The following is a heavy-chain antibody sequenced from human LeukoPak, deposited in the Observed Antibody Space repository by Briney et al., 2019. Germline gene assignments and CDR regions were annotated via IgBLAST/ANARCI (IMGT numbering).Heavy chain of an antibody. V-gene: IGHV4-39*01. CDR3: ARHSGSGYYSYFYTMDV. J-gene: IGHJ6*02. Sequence: TSETLSLTCAVSGGSISSSTYYWGWIRQPPGKGLEWIGSIYETGSTYYKPSLKSRVTISVDTSKNQFSLKLTSVTAADTAVYYCARHSGSGYYSYFYTMDVWGQGATVAVSS. D-gene: IGHD2-15*01. CDR2: IYETGST. CDR1: GGSISSSTYY.